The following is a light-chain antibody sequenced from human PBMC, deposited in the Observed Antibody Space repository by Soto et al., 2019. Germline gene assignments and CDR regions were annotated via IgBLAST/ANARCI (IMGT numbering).Light chain of an antibody. V-gene: IGKV1-5*03. CDR3: QHYNSTLT. CDR1: QTISSW. Sequence: SVGDRVTIPCRASQTISSWLAWYQQKPGKAPKLLIYKASTLKSGVPSRFSGSGSGTEFTLTISSLQPDDFATYYCQHYNSTLTFGGGTKVDI. J-gene: IGKJ4*01. CDR2: KAS.